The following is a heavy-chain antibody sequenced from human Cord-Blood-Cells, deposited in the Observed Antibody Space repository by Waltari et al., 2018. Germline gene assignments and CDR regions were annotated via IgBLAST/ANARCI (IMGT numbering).Heavy chain of an antibody. V-gene: IGHV4-38-2*02. CDR3: ASAYSSRWWHRAEYFQH. CDR2: IYHSGST. D-gene: IGHD6-13*01. Sequence: ETLSLTCTVSGYSISSGYYWGWIRQPPGKGLEWIGSIYHSGSTYYNLSLKSRVTISVDTSKNQFSLKLSSVTAADTAVYYCASAYSSRWWHRAEYFQHWGQGTLVTVSS. J-gene: IGHJ1*01. CDR1: GYSISSGYY.